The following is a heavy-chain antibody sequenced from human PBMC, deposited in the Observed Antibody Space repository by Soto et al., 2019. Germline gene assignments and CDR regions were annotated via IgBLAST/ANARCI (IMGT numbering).Heavy chain of an antibody. J-gene: IGHJ5*02. D-gene: IGHD2-21*01. CDR1: GFTFSSYA. V-gene: IGHV3-23*01. Sequence: GGSLRLSCAASGFTFSSYAMNWIRQAPGKGLEWVSAVSGGGSGTHYAESVRGRFTIARDNSKSTVYLQMNSLRGEDAAVYYCAKCAVLSTTSGGWCNWFDPWGQGTLVTVPS. CDR3: AKCAVLSTTSGGWCNWFDP. CDR2: VSGGGSGT.